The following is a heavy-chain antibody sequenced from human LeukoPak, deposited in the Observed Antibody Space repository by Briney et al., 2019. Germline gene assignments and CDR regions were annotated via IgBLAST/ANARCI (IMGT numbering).Heavy chain of an antibody. CDR2: ISAYNGNT. V-gene: IGHV1-18*01. D-gene: IGHD3-10*01. J-gene: IGHJ3*02. CDR1: GYTFTSYG. CDR3: ARDLSPRFGPDAFDI. Sequence: GASVKVSCKASGYTFTSYGISWVRQAPGQGLEWMGGISAYNGNTNYAQKLQGRVTMTTDTSTSTAYMELRSLRSDDTAVYYCARDLSPRFGPDAFDIWGQGTMVTVSS.